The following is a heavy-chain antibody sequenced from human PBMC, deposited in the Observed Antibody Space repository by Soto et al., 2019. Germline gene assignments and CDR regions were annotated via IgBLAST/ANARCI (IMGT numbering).Heavy chain of an antibody. Sequence: QAQLQESGPGLVKPSQTLSLTCTVSGGSISSGGYYWSWLRPHPGKGLEWIGNIYYSGSTYYNPSLKSRVTISVDTSKNQFTLKLSSVTAADTAVYYCARDPLGTPFGYFKYWGQGTLVNVSS. J-gene: IGHJ4*02. CDR1: GGSISSGGYY. V-gene: IGHV4-31*03. CDR3: ARDPLGTPFGYFKY. CDR2: IYYSGST. D-gene: IGHD3-16*01.